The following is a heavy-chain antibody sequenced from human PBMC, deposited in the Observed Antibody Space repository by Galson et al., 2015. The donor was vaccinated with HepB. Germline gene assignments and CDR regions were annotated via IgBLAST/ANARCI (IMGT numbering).Heavy chain of an antibody. CDR1: GFTFSSYS. Sequence: SLRLSCAASGFTFSSYSMNWVRQAPGKGLEWVSYISSSSSYTNYADSVKGRFTISRDNAKNSLYLQMNSLRAEDTAVYYCARAIPAAIRNWFDPWGQGTLVTVSS. J-gene: IGHJ5*02. CDR2: ISSSSSYT. CDR3: ARAIPAAIRNWFDP. D-gene: IGHD2-2*01. V-gene: IGHV3-21*05.